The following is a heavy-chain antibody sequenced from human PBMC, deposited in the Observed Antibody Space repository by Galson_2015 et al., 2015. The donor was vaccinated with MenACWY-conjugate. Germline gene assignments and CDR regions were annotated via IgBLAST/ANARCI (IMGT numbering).Heavy chain of an antibody. D-gene: IGHD3/OR15-3a*01. CDR2: ISYDGSDT. CDR1: RFIFSSYG. CDR3: AKDGLLGLVILGYVDN. J-gene: IGHJ4*02. V-gene: IGHV3-30*18. Sequence: SLRLSCAASRFIFSSYGMHWVRQAPGKGLEWVAVISYDGSDTYYADSVKGRFTISGDNSKNTMYLQMNSLRTEDTAIYYCAKDGLLGLVILGYVDNWGQGTLVTVSS.